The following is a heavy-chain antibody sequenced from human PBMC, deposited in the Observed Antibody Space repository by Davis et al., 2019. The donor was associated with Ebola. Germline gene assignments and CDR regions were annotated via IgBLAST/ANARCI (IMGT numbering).Heavy chain of an antibody. D-gene: IGHD6-13*01. J-gene: IGHJ6*02. CDR2: IWYDGSNK. CDR1: GFTFSSYG. Sequence: GESLKISCAASGFTFSSYGMHWVRQAPGKGLEWVAVIWYDGSNKYYADSVKGRFTISRDNAKNSLYLQMNSLRVEDTAVYYCASFEPVYSSSWYVGSGMDVWGQGTTVTVSS. CDR3: ASFEPVYSSSWYVGSGMDV. V-gene: IGHV3-33*08.